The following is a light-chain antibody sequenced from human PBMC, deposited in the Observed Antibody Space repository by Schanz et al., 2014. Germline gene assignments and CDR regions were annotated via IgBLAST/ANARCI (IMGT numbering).Light chain of an antibody. CDR3: SSYATTNTLV. J-gene: IGLJ2*01. CDR1: SSDVGVYNY. Sequence: QSALTQPASVSGSPGQSITISCTGTSSDVGVYNYVSWYQQLPGKAPKLMIYDASNRPSGVSNRFSGSKSAYTASLTISGLHAEDEADYYCSSYATTNTLVFGGGTKLPVL. V-gene: IGLV2-14*03. CDR2: DAS.